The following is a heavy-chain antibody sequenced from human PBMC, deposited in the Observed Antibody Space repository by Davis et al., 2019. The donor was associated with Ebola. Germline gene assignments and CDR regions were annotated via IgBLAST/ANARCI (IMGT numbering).Heavy chain of an antibody. CDR2: INHSGST. CDR1: GGSFSGYY. V-gene: IGHV4-34*01. J-gene: IGHJ6*02. CDR3: AKDLQWLVTYYYYGMDV. D-gene: IGHD6-19*01. Sequence: PGGSLRLSCAVYGGSFSGYYWSWIRQPPGKGLEWIGEINHSGSTNYNPSLKSRVTISVDTSKSQFSLKLSSVTAADTAVYYCAKDLQWLVTYYYYGMDVWGQGTTVTVSS.